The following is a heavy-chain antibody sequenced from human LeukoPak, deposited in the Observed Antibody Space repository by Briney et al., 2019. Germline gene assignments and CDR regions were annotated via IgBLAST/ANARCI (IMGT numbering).Heavy chain of an antibody. V-gene: IGHV3-53*01. D-gene: IGHD3-22*01. CDR1: DFSVGSNY. CDR3: AIPGSAHYPAPFDF. J-gene: IGHJ4*02. CDR2: IYSVGTT. Sequence: GGSLRLSCAASDFSVGSNYMTWVRQAPGKGLEWVSLIYSVGTTFYADSVKGRFTISRDTSKNTLYLQMNSLRAEDTAVYYCAIPGSAHYPAPFDFWGQGTLVTVSS.